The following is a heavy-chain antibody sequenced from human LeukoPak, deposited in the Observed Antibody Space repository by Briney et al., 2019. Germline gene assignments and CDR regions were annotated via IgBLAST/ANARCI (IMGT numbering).Heavy chain of an antibody. CDR3: ARGPWYYYDSSGYYYPEGLPVDY. V-gene: IGHV4-34*01. CDR2: INHSGST. J-gene: IGHJ4*02. Sequence: GSLRLSCAASGFTFSSYSMNWVRQPPGKGLEWIGEINHSGSTNYNPSLKSRVTISVDTSKNQFSLKLSSVTAADTAVYYCARGPWYYYDSSGYYYPEGLPVDYWGQGTLVTVSS. CDR1: GFTFSSYS. D-gene: IGHD3-22*01.